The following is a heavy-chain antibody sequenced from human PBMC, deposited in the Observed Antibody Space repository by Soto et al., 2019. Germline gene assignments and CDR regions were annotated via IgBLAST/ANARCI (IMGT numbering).Heavy chain of an antibody. D-gene: IGHD1-1*01. V-gene: IGHV1-18*01. CDR2: ISAHNGNT. CDR1: GYAFTTYG. Sequence: QVHLVQSGAEVKKPGASVKVSCKGSGYAFTTYGITWVRQAPGQGLECMGWISAHNGNTNYAQKLQARVTVTRDTSTSTAYMELRSLRSDDTAVYYCARGRYGDYWGQGALVTVSS. CDR3: ARGRYGDY. J-gene: IGHJ4*02.